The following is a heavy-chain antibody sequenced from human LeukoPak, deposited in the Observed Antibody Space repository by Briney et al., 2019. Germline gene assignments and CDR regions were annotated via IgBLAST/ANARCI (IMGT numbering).Heavy chain of an antibody. D-gene: IGHD3-3*01. V-gene: IGHV4-59*01. J-gene: IGHJ6*03. CDR3: ARDRAYYDFWSGYYGYYYYMDV. Sequence: SETLSLTCTVSGGSICSYYWSWIRQPPGKGLEWIGYIYYSGSTNYNPSLKSRVTISVDTSKNQFSLKLSSVTAADTAVYYCARDRAYYDFWSGYYGYYYYMDVWGKGTTVTVSS. CDR1: GGSICSYY. CDR2: IYYSGST.